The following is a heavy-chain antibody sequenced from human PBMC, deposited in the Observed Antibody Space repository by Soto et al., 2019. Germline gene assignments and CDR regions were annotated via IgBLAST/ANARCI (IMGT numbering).Heavy chain of an antibody. V-gene: IGHV4-4*07. CDR3: ARDLYCSSTSCYGGGFDP. CDR2: IYTSGST. J-gene: IGHJ5*02. CDR1: GGSISSYY. Sequence: SETLSLTCTVSGGSISSYYWSWIRQPAGKGLEWIGRIYTSGSTNYNPSLKSRVTMSVDTSKNQFSLKLSSVTAADTAVYYCARDLYCSSTSCYGGGFDPWRQGTLVTVSS. D-gene: IGHD2-2*01.